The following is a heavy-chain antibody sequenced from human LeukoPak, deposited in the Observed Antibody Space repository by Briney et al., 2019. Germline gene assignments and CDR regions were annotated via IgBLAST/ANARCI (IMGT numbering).Heavy chain of an antibody. D-gene: IGHD1-7*01. V-gene: IGHV3-7*01. CDR2: IKQDGSEK. Sequence: GGSLRLSCAASGFTFSSYWMSWVRQAPGKGLEWVANIKQDGSEKYYVDSVKGRFTISRDNAKNSLSLRMNSLRAEDTAFYYCARDSQAGTTDYWGQGTLVTVSS. CDR1: GFTFSSYW. J-gene: IGHJ4*02. CDR3: ARDSQAGTTDY.